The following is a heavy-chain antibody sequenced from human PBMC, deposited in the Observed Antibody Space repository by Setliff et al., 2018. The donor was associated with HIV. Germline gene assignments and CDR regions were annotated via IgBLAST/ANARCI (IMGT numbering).Heavy chain of an antibody. V-gene: IGHV1-69*10. CDR2: IIPILGIA. D-gene: IGHD4-17*01. CDR3: ATGNYGGNPLNNWFDP. CDR1: GGTFSSYA. Sequence: ASVKVSCKASGGTFSSYAISWVRQAPGQGLEWMGGIIPILGIANYAQKFQGRVTITADKSTSTAYMELSSLRSEDTAVYYCATGNYGGNPLNNWFDPWGQGTLVTVSS. J-gene: IGHJ5*02.